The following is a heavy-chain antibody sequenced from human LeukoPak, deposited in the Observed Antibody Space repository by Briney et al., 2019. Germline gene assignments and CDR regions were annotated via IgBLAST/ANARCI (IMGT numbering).Heavy chain of an antibody. CDR2: IYYSGST. J-gene: IGHJ6*02. CDR3: ATSGPRGYYGMDL. CDR1: GGAISSYY. V-gene: IGHV4-59*01. D-gene: IGHD6-19*01. Sequence: PSETLSLTCTVSGGAISSYYWSWIRQPPGKGLEWIGYIYYSGSTNYNPSLKSRVTISVDTSKNQFSLKLSSVTAADTAVYYCATSGPRGYYGMDLWGQGTTVTVSS.